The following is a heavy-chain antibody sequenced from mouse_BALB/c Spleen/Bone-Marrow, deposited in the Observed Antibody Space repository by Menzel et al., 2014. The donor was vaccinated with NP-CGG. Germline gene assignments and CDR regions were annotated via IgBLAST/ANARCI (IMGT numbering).Heavy chain of an antibody. V-gene: IGHV1S81*02. CDR3: TRYGNYYFDY. Sequence: VQLQESGAELVKPGASVKLSCKASGYTFTSYYMYWVKQRPGQGLEWIGEINPSNGGTNFNEKFKSKATLTVDKSSSTAYMQLSSLTSEDSAVYYCTRYGNYYFDYWXQGTTLTXSS. J-gene: IGHJ2*01. CDR2: INPSNGGT. D-gene: IGHD2-1*01. CDR1: GYTFTSYY.